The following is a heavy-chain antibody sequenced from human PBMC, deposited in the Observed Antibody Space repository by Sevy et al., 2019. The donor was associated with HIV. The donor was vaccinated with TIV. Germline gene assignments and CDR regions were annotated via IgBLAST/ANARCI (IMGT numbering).Heavy chain of an antibody. CDR2: IVVGSGVT. CDR3: AAEDMTTFGGKFRVFDF. CDR1: GFTFTSSA. Sequence: ASVKVSCKASGFTFTSSAVQWVRQTRGQRLQWIGWIVVGSGVTNYAQSFQERVSIIGDMSTSTVYMEVTSLTSDETAVYYCAAEDMTTFGGKFRVFDFWGQGTVVTVSS. V-gene: IGHV1-58*01. J-gene: IGHJ3*01. D-gene: IGHD3-16*01.